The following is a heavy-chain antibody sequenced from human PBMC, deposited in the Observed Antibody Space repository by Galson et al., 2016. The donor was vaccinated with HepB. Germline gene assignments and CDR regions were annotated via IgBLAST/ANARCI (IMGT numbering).Heavy chain of an antibody. D-gene: IGHD2-8*01. Sequence: LSLTCTVSGGSISSGGYYWSWIRQHPGKGLEWIGYIYYSGSTYYNPSLKSRVTISVDTSKNQFSLKLSSVTAADTAVYYCARRNLGYCTNGICPFDYWGQGTLVTVSS. CDR1: GGSISSGGYY. CDR2: IYYSGST. V-gene: IGHV4-31*03. CDR3: ARRNLGYCTNGICPFDY. J-gene: IGHJ4*02.